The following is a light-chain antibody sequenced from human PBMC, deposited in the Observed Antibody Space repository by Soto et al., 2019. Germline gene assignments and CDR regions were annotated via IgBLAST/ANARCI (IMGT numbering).Light chain of an antibody. V-gene: IGKV1-9*01. J-gene: IGKJ3*01. Sequence: THLTQSQSSLSASMGDRVTITCRASQGIINYLAWYQQKPGKAPKLLIYGASTLQGGVPSRFSGSGSGTDFTLTVSSLQPEDLATYCCQQLFMYPPTLGPGTKVDSK. CDR2: GAS. CDR1: QGIINY. CDR3: QQLFMYPPT.